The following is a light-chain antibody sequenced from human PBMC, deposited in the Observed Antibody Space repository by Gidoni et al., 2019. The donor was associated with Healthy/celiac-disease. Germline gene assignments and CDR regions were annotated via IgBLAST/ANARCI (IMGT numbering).Light chain of an antibody. V-gene: IGKV3-20*01. CDR1: QSVSSSY. J-gene: IGKJ2*01. CDR2: GAS. Sequence: EIVFTQSPGTLSLSPGERATLSCRASQSVSSSYLAWYQQKPGQAPRLLIYGASSRATGIPDRVSGSGSGTDFTLTISRLEPEDFAVYYCQQYGSSLYTFGQGTKLEIK. CDR3: QQYGSSLYT.